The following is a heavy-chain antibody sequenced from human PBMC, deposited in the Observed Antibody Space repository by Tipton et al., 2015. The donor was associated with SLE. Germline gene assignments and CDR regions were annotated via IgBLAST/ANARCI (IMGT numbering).Heavy chain of an antibody. Sequence: SLRLSCAASGFTFSSYEMNWVRQAPGKGLEWVSYISSSGSTIYYADSVKGRFTISRDNAKNSLYLQMNSLRAEDTAVYYCARGRADYDFGSRNPWGQGTLVTVSS. V-gene: IGHV3-48*03. CDR1: GFTFSSYE. CDR3: ARGRADYDFGSRNP. CDR2: ISSSGSTI. J-gene: IGHJ5*02. D-gene: IGHD3-3*01.